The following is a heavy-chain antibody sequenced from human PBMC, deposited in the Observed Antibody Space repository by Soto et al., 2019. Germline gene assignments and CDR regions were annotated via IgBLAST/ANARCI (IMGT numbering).Heavy chain of an antibody. CDR1: GGSIRSYY. Sequence: SETLSLTCTVSGGSIRSYYWSWIRQPPGKGLESIGYIYYTGNTNYNPSLKSRVTISIDTWKNQFSLKLSSVTAADTAVYYCARGLKRCSGGICDISASDIWGQGTMVTVSS. CDR3: ARGLKRCSGGICDISASDI. D-gene: IGHD2-15*01. V-gene: IGHV4-59*01. J-gene: IGHJ3*02. CDR2: IYYTGNT.